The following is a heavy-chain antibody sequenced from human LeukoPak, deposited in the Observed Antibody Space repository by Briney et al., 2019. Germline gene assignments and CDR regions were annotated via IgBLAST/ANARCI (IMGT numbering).Heavy chain of an antibody. D-gene: IGHD5-24*01. CDR1: GFTFSSYA. CDR2: ISYDGSNK. J-gene: IGHJ4*02. CDR3: ARDRRDGYTPVGGPTDY. V-gene: IGHV3-30-3*01. Sequence: GRSLRLSCAASGFTFSSYAMHWVRQAPGKGLEWVAVISYDGSNKYYADSVEGRFTISRDNSKNTLYLQMNSLRAEDTAVYYCARDRRDGYTPVGGPTDYWGQGTLVTVSS.